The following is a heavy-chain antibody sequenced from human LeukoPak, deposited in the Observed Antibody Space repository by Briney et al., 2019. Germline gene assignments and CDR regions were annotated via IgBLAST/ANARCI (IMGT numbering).Heavy chain of an antibody. CDR1: GYTFSGYS. Sequence: GGSLRLSCAASGYTFSGYSMNWVRQAPGKGLEWVSSINSSSSYIYYADSVKGRFTISRDNAKNSLYLQMNSLRAEDTALYYCAEDGGYCSSTNCSPIFDYWGQGTLVTVSS. V-gene: IGHV3-21*04. CDR2: INSSSSYI. CDR3: AEDGGYCSSTNCSPIFDY. D-gene: IGHD2-2*01. J-gene: IGHJ4*02.